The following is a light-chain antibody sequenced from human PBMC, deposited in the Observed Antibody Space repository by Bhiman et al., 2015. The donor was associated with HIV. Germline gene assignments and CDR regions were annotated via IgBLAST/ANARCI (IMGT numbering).Light chain of an antibody. CDR3: QVWHTGSEYV. V-gene: IGLV3-21*04. CDR1: NIGSKS. J-gene: IGLJ1*01. CDR2: YDS. Sequence: SYVLTQPPSVSVAPGKTARITCGGNNIGSKSVHWYQQKPGQAPVLVIYYDSDRPSGIPERFSGSNSGNTATLTISRVEVGDEAEYYCQVWHTGSEYVFGGGTTLTVL.